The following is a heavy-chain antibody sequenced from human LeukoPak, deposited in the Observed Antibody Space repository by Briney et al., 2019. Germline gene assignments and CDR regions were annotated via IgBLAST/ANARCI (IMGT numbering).Heavy chain of an antibody. V-gene: IGHV1-2*02. CDR3: ARGLRGSPGFDY. CDR1: GYSFTDYY. Sequence: ASVKVSCTASGYSFTDYYMHWVRQPPGQGLDWMGWINPNSGGTNYAQKFQGRVTMTRDTSISTAYMEVSRLRSDDTAVYYCARGLRGSPGFDYWGQGTLVTVSS. CDR2: INPNSGGT. J-gene: IGHJ4*02. D-gene: IGHD5-12*01.